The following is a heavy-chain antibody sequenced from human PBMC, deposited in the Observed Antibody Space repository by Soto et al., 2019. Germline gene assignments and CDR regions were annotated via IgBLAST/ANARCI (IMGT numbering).Heavy chain of an antibody. D-gene: IGHD5-18*01. CDR2: INSDGSST. J-gene: IGHJ6*02. V-gene: IGHV3-74*01. CDR3: ARDVYRNTYAMDV. CDR1: GFTFSSYW. Sequence: GGSLRLSCAASGFTFSSYWMHWVRQAPGKGLVWVSRINSDGSSTTYADSVKGRFAISRDNAKNTLNLQMNSLRAEDTAVYYCARDVYRNTYAMDVWGQGTTVTVSS.